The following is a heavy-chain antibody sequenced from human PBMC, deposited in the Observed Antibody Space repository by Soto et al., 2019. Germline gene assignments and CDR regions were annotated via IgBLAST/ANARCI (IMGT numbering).Heavy chain of an antibody. D-gene: IGHD2-21*01. CDR2: ISSSGGTK. V-gene: IGHV3-48*03. CDR3: ARVGVVAYCVGCCPDY. Sequence: EVQVMESGGGLVQPGGSLRLSCAASGFSFSSDEMNWVRQAPGKGPEWVAYISSSGGTKYYADSVRGRFTISRDNAKNSLYLQMNSLRAEDTAVYYCARVGVVAYCVGCCPDYWGQGTLVTVSS. J-gene: IGHJ4*02. CDR1: GFSFSSDE.